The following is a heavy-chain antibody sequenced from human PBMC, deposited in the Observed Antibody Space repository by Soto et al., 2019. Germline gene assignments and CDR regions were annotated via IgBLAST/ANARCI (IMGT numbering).Heavy chain of an antibody. D-gene: IGHD6-19*01. CDR2: IYHSGST. V-gene: IGHV4-38-2*02. Sequence: SLTCAVSGYSISSGYYWGWIRQPPGKGLEWIGSIYHSGSTYYNPSLKSRVTISVDTSKNQFSLKLSSVTAADTAVYYCARDGSGWYPGYYYYGMDVWGQGTTVTVFS. J-gene: IGHJ6*02. CDR1: GYSISSGYY. CDR3: ARDGSGWYPGYYYYGMDV.